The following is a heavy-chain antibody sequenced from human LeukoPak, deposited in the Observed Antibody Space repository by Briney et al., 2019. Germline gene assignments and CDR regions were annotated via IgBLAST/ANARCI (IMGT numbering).Heavy chain of an antibody. V-gene: IGHV3-30*02. CDR3: AASVQIYH. J-gene: IGHJ5*02. D-gene: IGHD3-3*01. CDR1: GFTFSSYA. Sequence: GGSLGLFCAASGFTFSSYAMHWVRQAPGKGLEWLTFIRYDGTSKYYADSVKGRFTISRDNSKNTVYLQMNSLRAEDTAVYYCAASVQIYHWGQGTLVTVSS. CDR2: IRYDGTSK.